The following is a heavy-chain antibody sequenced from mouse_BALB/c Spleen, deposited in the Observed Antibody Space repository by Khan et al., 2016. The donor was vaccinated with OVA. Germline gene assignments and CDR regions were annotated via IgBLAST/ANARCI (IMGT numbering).Heavy chain of an antibody. V-gene: IGHV2-6-7*01. CDR2: IWGDGST. CDR1: GFSLTGYG. CDR3: ARAYYGNYREAMDY. J-gene: IGHJ4*01. Sequence: QVQLQQSGPGLVAPSQSLSITCTVSGFSLTGYGVNWVRQPPGKGLEWLGMIWGDGSTDYNSALKSRLNLSKDISKSHVFLKMNSLQTDDTARYYCARAYYGNYREAMDYWVKEPQSPSPQ. D-gene: IGHD2-10*01.